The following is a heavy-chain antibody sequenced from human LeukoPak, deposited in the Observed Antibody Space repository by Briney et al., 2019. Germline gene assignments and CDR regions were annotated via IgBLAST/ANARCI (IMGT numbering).Heavy chain of an antibody. V-gene: IGHV4-39*01. Sequence: SETLSLTCNVSGGSISSSSYYWGWIRQPPGKGLEWIGSIYYSGSTYYNPSLKSRLTISVDTSKNQFSLKLSSVTAADTAVYYCARGIRGSVYHFDYWGQGTLVTVSS. D-gene: IGHD3-10*01. CDR2: IYYSGST. CDR3: ARGIRGSVYHFDY. CDR1: GGSISSSSYY. J-gene: IGHJ4*02.